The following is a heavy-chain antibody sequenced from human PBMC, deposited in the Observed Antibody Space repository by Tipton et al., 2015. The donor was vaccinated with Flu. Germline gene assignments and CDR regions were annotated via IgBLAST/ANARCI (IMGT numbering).Heavy chain of an antibody. Sequence: TLSLTCTISGDSIRSDYYWGWIRQPPGKGLEWIGHIFPTGTTYHKPSLKSRATISINTSKNQLSLKVFSVTAADTAVYYCARRDYSNYVSDPKNWFDPWGQGILVTVPS. J-gene: IGHJ5*02. D-gene: IGHD4-11*01. V-gene: IGHV4-38-2*02. CDR3: ARRDYSNYVSDPKNWFDP. CDR1: GDSIRSDYY. CDR2: IFPTGTT.